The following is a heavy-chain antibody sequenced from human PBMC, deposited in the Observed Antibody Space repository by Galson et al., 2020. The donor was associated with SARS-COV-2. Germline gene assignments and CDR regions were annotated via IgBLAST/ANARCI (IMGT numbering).Heavy chain of an antibody. D-gene: IGHD5-12*01. J-gene: IGHJ4*01. CDR3: TRVGDGYNSGCDY. CDR1: SGSFSGYY. Sequence: SEILSLTCAVYSGSFSGYYWTWIRQPPGKGLEWIGEINHSGSTNYNPSLKSRATISVDTSKNQFSMKLNSVTAADTAVYYCTRVGDGYNSGCDYWGHGILVTVSS. CDR2: INHSGST. V-gene: IGHV4-34*01.